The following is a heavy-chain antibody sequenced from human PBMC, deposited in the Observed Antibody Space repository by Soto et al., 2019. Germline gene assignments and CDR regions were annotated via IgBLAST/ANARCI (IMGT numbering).Heavy chain of an antibody. CDR1: GFTFSSYS. CDR2: ISYDGSNK. CDR3: ARGLWAAAGTLDY. D-gene: IGHD6-13*01. J-gene: IGHJ4*02. Sequence: GGSLRLSCAASGFTFSSYSMNWVRQAPGKGLEWVAVISYDGSNKYYADSVKGRFTISRDNSKNTLYLQMNSLRAEDTAVYYCARGLWAAAGTLDYWGQGTLVTVSS. V-gene: IGHV3-30*03.